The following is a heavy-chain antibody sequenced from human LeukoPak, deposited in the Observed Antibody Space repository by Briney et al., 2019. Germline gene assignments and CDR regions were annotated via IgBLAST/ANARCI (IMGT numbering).Heavy chain of an antibody. CDR2: IKQDGSEK. CDR1: GFTFSSYW. CDR3: AKDRGITMIVEYYFDH. Sequence: SGGSLRLSCAASGFTFSSYWMSWVRQAPGKGLEWVANIKQDGSEKYYVDSVKGRFTISRDNSKNTLYLQMNSLRAEDTAVYYCAKDRGITMIVEYYFDHWGQGTLVTVSS. J-gene: IGHJ4*02. V-gene: IGHV3-7*03. D-gene: IGHD3-22*01.